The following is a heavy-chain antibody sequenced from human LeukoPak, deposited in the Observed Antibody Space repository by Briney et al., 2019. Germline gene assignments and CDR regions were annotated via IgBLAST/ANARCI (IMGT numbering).Heavy chain of an antibody. CDR2: ITAYNGNT. V-gene: IGHV1-18*01. Sequence: ASVKVSCKASGYTFTTYGISWVRQAPGQGLEWMGWITAYNGNTHYAQKLQGRVTLTTDTSTSTAYMEPRSLRSDDTAVYYCARGLALGSESSGYYYLPDYWGQGTLVTVSS. CDR1: GYTFTTYG. D-gene: IGHD3-22*01. J-gene: IGHJ4*02. CDR3: ARGLALGSESSGYYYLPDY.